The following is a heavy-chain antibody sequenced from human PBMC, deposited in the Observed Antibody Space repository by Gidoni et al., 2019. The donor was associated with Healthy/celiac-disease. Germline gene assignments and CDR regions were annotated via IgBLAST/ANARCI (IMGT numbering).Heavy chain of an antibody. V-gene: IGHV4-61*01. Sequence: QVQLQESGPGLVKPSETLSLTCTVSGGSVSSGSYSWSWIRQPPGKGLEWIGYIYYSGSTNYNPSLKSRVTISVDTSKNQFSLKLSSVTAADTAVYYCARARGLTYYYDSSGYSFDYWGQGTLVTVSS. CDR3: ARARGLTYYYDSSGYSFDY. CDR1: GGSVSSGSYS. CDR2: IYYSGST. D-gene: IGHD3-22*01. J-gene: IGHJ4*02.